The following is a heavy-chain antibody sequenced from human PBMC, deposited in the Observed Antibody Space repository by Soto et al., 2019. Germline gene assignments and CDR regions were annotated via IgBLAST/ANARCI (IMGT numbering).Heavy chain of an antibody. V-gene: IGHV1-18*01. CDR2: ISAYNGNT. CDR1: GYTFTSYG. D-gene: IGHD3-22*01. CDR3: ASHYDSSGLRGKYGMDV. Sequence: QVQLVQSGAEVKKPGASVKVSCKASGYTFTSYGISWVRQAPGQGLEWMGWISAYNGNTNYAQKLQGRVTMTTDTSTSTACIELRSLRSDDPAVYYCASHYDSSGLRGKYGMDVWGQGTTVTLSS. J-gene: IGHJ6*02.